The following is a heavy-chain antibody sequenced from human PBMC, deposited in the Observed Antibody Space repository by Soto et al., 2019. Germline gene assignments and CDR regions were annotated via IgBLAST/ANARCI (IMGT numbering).Heavy chain of an antibody. CDR3: ARERSVGYCITTTCPKPFYYYAMDV. CDR1: GGTFTNDA. V-gene: IGHV1-69*13. CDR2: LIPIFGTP. J-gene: IGHJ6*02. D-gene: IGHD2-2*01. Sequence: GDAVKVSCNASGGTFTNDAFSWVLQAPGQGLYWMGLLIPIFGTPDYAQKFHGRVTITADESTRTASMELSSLRSDDTAVYYCARERSVGYCITTTCPKPFYYYAMDVWGQGTTVTGAS.